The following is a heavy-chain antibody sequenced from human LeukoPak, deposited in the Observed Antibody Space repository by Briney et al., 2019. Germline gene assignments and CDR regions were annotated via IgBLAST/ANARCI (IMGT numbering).Heavy chain of an antibody. CDR2: ISSSSSYT. Sequence: GGSLRLSCAASGFTFSDYYMSWIRQAPGKGLEWVSYISSSSSYTNYPDSVKGRFTISRDNAKNSLYLQMNSLRAEDTAVYYCAREGGEVQGYFDYWGQGTLVTDSS. CDR3: AREGGEVQGYFDY. D-gene: IGHD1-26*01. V-gene: IGHV3-11*06. CDR1: GFTFSDYY. J-gene: IGHJ4*02.